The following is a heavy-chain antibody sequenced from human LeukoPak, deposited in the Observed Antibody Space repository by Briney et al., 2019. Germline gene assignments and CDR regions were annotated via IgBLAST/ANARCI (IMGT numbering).Heavy chain of an antibody. V-gene: IGHV3-15*01. CDR1: GFTFSNAW. J-gene: IGHJ5*02. CDR2: IKSKRDDERI. Sequence: GGSLRPSCTASGFTFSNAWMSWVRQAQGKGREWVGRIKSKRDDERIDYATPAQGRFSITKNDSKNTLYPQMNSLTTEDTAVYYCTTDMDRWGQGTLVIVSS. CDR3: TTDMDR.